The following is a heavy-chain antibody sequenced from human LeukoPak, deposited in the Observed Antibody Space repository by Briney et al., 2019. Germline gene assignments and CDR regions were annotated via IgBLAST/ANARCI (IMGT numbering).Heavy chain of an antibody. CDR1: GDSVSSSTAA. Sequence: SQTLSLTCAISGDSVSSSTAAWNWVRQSPSRGLEWLGRTYYRSNKWYSDFAEYVKSRITIDPDTSKNQFSLQLNSVTPDDTAVYFCARGQTYSGRIFDCWGQGILVTVSS. CDR2: TYYRSNKWYS. V-gene: IGHV6-1*01. D-gene: IGHD1-26*01. CDR3: ARGQTYSGRIFDC. J-gene: IGHJ4*02.